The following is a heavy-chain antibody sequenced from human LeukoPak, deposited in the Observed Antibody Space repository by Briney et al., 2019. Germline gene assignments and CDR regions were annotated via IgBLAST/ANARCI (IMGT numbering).Heavy chain of an antibody. CDR1: GGSISSYY. CDR3: ARDNSPFDYSYYFMDV. D-gene: IGHD4-11*01. CDR2: IYYSGST. V-gene: IGHV4-59*01. J-gene: IGHJ6*03. Sequence: SETLSLTCTVSGGSISSYYWSWIRQPPGKGLEWIGYIYYSGSTNYNPSLKSRVTISVDTSKNQFSLKLSSVTAADTAVYNCARDNSPFDYSYYFMDVWGKATTVTVSS.